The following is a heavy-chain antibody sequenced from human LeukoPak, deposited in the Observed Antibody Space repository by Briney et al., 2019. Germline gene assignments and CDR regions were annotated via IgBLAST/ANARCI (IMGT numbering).Heavy chain of an antibody. Sequence: AGGSLRLSCAASGFTFSNAWMSWVRQAPGKGLEWVGRIKSKTDGGTTDYAAPVKGRFTISRDDSKNTLYLQMNSLKTEDTAVYYCTTHSGYALIEGYWGQGTLVTVSS. CDR2: IKSKTDGGTT. J-gene: IGHJ4*02. CDR1: GFTFSNAW. V-gene: IGHV3-15*01. D-gene: IGHD5-12*01. CDR3: TTHSGYALIEGY.